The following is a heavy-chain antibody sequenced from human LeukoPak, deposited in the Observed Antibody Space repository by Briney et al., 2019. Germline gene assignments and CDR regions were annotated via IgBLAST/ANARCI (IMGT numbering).Heavy chain of an antibody. Sequence: PGGSLRLSCAASGFIFSGSAMHWVRQASGKGLEWVDRIRSKANSYATAYTTSVKGRFTISRDDSKNTAYLQMNSLRAEDMAVYYCARERVDYQLLSKRGVYYFDYWGQGTLVTVSS. V-gene: IGHV3-73*01. J-gene: IGHJ4*02. D-gene: IGHD2-2*01. CDR3: ARERVDYQLLSKRGVYYFDY. CDR1: GFIFSGSA. CDR2: IRSKANSYAT.